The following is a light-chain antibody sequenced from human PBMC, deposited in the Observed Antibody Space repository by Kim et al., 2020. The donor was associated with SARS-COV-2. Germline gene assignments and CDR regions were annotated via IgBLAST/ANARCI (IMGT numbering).Light chain of an antibody. CDR2: DAS. J-gene: IGKJ1*01. CDR3: QKRNNGPRT. CDR1: RSVSGY. Sequence: GERATLAYRDSRSVSGYLAWYEQKPGQTTRLLIYDASNRAAGIPARFSGSESGTDFTSTISSLEPEDFGVYYCQKRNNGPRTFGQGTKVDIK. V-gene: IGKV3-11*01.